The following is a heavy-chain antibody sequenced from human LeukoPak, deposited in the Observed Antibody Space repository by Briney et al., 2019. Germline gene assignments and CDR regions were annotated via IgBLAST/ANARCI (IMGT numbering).Heavy chain of an antibody. D-gene: IGHD5-18*01. V-gene: IGHV3-23*01. CDR1: RFSFNIYV. CDR3: AKVSGRIQIWPQPFGDGMDV. J-gene: IGHJ6*02. CDR2: ISATGDNT. Sequence: PGGSLRLSCAASRFSFNIYVMSWVRQAPGKGLECVSGISATGDNTYYADSVKGRFTISRDNSKNTLYLQMNSLRVEDTAVYYCAKVSGRIQIWPQPFGDGMDVWGQGTTVTVSS.